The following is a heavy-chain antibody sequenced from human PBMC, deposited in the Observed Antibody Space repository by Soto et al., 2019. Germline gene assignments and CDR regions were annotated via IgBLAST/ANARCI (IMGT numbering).Heavy chain of an antibody. V-gene: IGHV4-59*01. CDR2: IYYSGTT. Sequence: SETLSLTCTVFGGSITNYYWSWIRQPPGQGLEWIGYIYYSGTTNYNPSLKSRVTISVDTSKNQFSLKLSSVTAADTAVYYCARDHPGSSHFDYWGQGTLVTVSS. CDR3: ARDHPGSSHFDY. D-gene: IGHD3-10*01. J-gene: IGHJ4*02. CDR1: GGSITNYY.